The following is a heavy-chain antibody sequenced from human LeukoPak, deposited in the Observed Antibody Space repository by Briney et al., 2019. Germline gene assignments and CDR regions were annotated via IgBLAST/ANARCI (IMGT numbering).Heavy chain of an antibody. CDR1: GFTFSGYA. CDR2: ITTGT. CDR3: AKSGRYYDSSGYYYWDY. D-gene: IGHD3-22*01. Sequence: GGSLRLSCAASGFTFSGYAMSWVCQAPGRGLEWVSAITTGTINADSVKGRFTISRDNSKNTLYLQMNSLRAEDTAVYYCAKSGRYYDSSGYYYWDYWGQGTLVTVSS. V-gene: IGHV3-23*01. J-gene: IGHJ4*02.